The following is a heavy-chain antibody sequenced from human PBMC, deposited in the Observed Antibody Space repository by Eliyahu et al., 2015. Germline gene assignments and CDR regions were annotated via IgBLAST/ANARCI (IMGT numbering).Heavy chain of an antibody. V-gene: IGHV4-34*01. J-gene: IGHJ4*02. Sequence: QVQLRQWGARLLKPSETLSLTCDVVGGSLNGYYWNWIRQPPGKGLEWVGEGNHSGDTNYRPSLKTRVAMSVDTSRRQVSLRLMSMTAADTAVYYCARDGGYLDYWGPGILVTVSS. D-gene: IGHD3-16*02. CDR3: ARDGGYLDY. CDR1: GGSLNGYY. CDR2: GNHSGDT.